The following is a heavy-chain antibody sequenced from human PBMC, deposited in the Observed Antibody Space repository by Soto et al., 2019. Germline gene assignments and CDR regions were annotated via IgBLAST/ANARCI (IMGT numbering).Heavy chain of an antibody. Sequence: EVQLLESGGGLVQPGGSLRLSCAASRFTFNNYAMSWVRQGPGKGLEWVSSISGNGGSTHYADSVTGRFTISRDNSKNTLYLQMSGLSAEDTAVYYCAKNSENYGDSKFDYWGQGTLVTVSS. D-gene: IGHD4-17*01. CDR2: ISGNGGST. CDR1: RFTFNNYA. V-gene: IGHV3-23*01. J-gene: IGHJ4*02. CDR3: AKNSENYGDSKFDY.